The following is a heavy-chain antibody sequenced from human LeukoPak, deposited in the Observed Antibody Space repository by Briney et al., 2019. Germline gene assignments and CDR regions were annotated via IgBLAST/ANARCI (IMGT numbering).Heavy chain of an antibody. V-gene: IGHV4-4*07. J-gene: IGHJ4*02. Sequence: SETLSLTCTVSGGSISSYYWSWIRQPAGKGLEWIGRIYTSGSTNYNPSPKSRVTMSVDTSKNQFSLKLSSVTAADTAVYYCARGGGRGYSGYDPYYFDYWGQGTLVTVSS. D-gene: IGHD5-12*01. CDR2: IYTSGST. CDR1: GGSISSYY. CDR3: ARGGGRGYSGYDPYYFDY.